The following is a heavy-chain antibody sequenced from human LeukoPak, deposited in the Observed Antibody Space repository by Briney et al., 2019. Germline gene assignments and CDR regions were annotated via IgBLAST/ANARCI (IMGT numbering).Heavy chain of an antibody. CDR2: ISKDGGTD. V-gene: IGHV3-33*03. CDR3: VSFYETY. Sequence: QAGGSLRLSCAGSGFIFSNHGTHWVRQAPGKGLEWVAVISKDGGTDYYADSVKGRFTNSRDNSKSTMYLQMNSLRAEDTAVYYCVSFYETYWGRGTLVTVSS. D-gene: IGHD2/OR15-2a*01. CDR1: GFIFSNHG. J-gene: IGHJ4*02.